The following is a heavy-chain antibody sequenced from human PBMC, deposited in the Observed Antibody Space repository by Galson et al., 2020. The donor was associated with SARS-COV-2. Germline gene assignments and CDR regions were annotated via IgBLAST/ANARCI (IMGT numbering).Heavy chain of an antibody. D-gene: IGHD1-26*01. V-gene: IGHV4-39*01. CDR3: ARHLLMGGTTYNWVDP. J-gene: IGHJ5*02. Sequence: SETLSLTCAVSGDSINFSSYYWGWIRQPPGKELEWIGSMFYNGRTYYNPFPKSRVTISVETSRNQFSLKLSSVTAADTAVYYCARHLLMGGTTYNWVDPWGYGILVTVAS. CDR1: GDSINFSSYY. CDR2: MFYNGRT.